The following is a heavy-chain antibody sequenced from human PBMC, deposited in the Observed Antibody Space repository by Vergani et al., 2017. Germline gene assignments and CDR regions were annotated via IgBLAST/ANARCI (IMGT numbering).Heavy chain of an antibody. D-gene: IGHD3-22*01. CDR3: VEGESSGYYYYYYGMDV. CDR1: GGTFSSYA. J-gene: IGHJ6*02. V-gene: IGHV1-69*12. Sequence: QVQLVQSGAEVKKPGSSVKVSCKASGGTFSSYAISWVRQAPGQGLEWMGGIIPIFGTANYAQKFQGRVTITADESTSTAYMELSSLRSEDTAVYYCVEGESSGYYYYYYGMDVWGQGTTVTVSS. CDR2: IIPIFGTA.